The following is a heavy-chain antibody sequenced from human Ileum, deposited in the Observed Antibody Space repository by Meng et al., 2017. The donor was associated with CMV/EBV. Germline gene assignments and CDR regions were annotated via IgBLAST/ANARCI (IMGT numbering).Heavy chain of an antibody. Sequence: SGFTFSNHWMHWVRQAPGKGLEWVACISTDATGIDYADSVKGRFTISRDNAKSTLYLQMNSLRVEDTAVFYCARDSATLSYYYGMDVWGQGTTVTVSS. CDR2: ISTDATGI. J-gene: IGHJ6*02. CDR3: ARDSATLSYYYGMDV. V-gene: IGHV3-74*01. CDR1: GFTFSNHW.